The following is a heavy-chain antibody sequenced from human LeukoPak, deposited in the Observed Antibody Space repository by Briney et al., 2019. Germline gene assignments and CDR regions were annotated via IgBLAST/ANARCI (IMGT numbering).Heavy chain of an antibody. CDR1: GYTFTGYY. Sequence: GASVKVSCKASGYTFTGYYMHWVRQAPGQGLEWMGWINPNSGGTNYAQKFQGRVTMTRDTSISTAYMELSRLRSEDTAVYYCARDEGRYCSGGSCRYPDYWGQGTLVTVSS. CDR2: INPNSGGT. CDR3: ARDEGRYCSGGSCRYPDY. D-gene: IGHD2-15*01. V-gene: IGHV1-2*02. J-gene: IGHJ4*02.